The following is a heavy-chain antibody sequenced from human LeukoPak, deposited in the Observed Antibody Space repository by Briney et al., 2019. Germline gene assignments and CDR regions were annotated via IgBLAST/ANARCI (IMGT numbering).Heavy chain of an antibody. D-gene: IGHD5-18*01. CDR2: INPNSGNT. J-gene: IGHJ6*02. V-gene: IGHV1-8*02. Sequence: ASVKVSCKASGYTFTGYYMHWVRQAPGQGLEWMGWINPNSGNTGYAQKFQGRVTMTRNTSISTAYMELSSLRSEDTAVYYCARSGYSYGYADYWGYYYYGMDVWGQGTTVTVSS. CDR3: ARSGYSYGYADYWGYYYYGMDV. CDR1: GYTFTGYY.